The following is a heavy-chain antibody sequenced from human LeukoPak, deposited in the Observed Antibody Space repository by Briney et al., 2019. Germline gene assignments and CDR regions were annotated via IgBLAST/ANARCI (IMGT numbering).Heavy chain of an antibody. J-gene: IGHJ4*02. CDR1: GGSISSYY. Sequence: SETLSLTCTVSGGSISSYYWSWIRQPPGKGLEWIGYIYYSGSTNSNPSLKSRVTISVDTSKNQFSLKLSSVTAADTAVYYCAREWELPAFDYWGQGTLVTVSS. CDR2: IYYSGST. CDR3: AREWELPAFDY. V-gene: IGHV4-59*01. D-gene: IGHD1-26*01.